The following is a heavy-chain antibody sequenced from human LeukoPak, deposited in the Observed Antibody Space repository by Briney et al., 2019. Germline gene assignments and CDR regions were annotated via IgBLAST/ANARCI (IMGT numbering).Heavy chain of an antibody. Sequence: GGSLRLSCAASGFTFRDYYMSWIRQAPGKGLEWVSHISGSGTFTNYADSVKGRFTISRDNAGNSLHLQMNSLRAEDSAMYYCARGGYQHYVLVDYWGQGTLATVSS. CDR1: GFTFRDYY. D-gene: IGHD5-12*01. CDR2: ISGSGTFT. J-gene: IGHJ4*02. V-gene: IGHV3-11*05. CDR3: ARGGYQHYVLVDY.